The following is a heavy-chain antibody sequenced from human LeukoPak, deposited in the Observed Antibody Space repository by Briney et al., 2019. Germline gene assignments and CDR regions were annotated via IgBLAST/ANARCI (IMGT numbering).Heavy chain of an antibody. CDR3: AHSTYYDFWSGYWGTSVNWFDP. V-gene: IGHV1-2*06. CDR1: GYTFTGYY. Sequence: ASVKVSCKASGYTFTGYYMHWVRQAPGQGLEWMGRINPNSGGTNYAQKFQGRVTMTRDTSISTAYMELSRLRSDDTAVYYCAHSTYYDFWSGYWGTSVNWFDPWGQGTLVTVSS. J-gene: IGHJ5*02. CDR2: INPNSGGT. D-gene: IGHD3-3*01.